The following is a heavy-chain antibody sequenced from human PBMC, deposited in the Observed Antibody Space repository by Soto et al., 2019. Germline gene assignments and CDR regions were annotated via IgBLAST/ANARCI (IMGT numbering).Heavy chain of an antibody. CDR3: ARDAGSVAFDY. V-gene: IGHV3-7*01. CDR2: IKQDGSEK. CDR1: GFTFSSYW. J-gene: IGHJ4*02. Sequence: GGSLRLSCAASGFTFSSYWMSWVRQAPGKGLEGVANIKQDGSEKYYVDSVKGRFTISRDNAKNSLYLQMNSLRAEDTAVYYCARDAGSVAFDYWGQGTLVTVSS.